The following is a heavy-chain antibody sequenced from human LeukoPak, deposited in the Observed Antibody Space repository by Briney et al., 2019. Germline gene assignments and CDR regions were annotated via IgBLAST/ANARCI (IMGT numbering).Heavy chain of an antibody. D-gene: IGHD2-21*01. Sequence: GGSLRLSCVGSGFNVTTNNMYWVRQAPGKGLECVSTFLAGGLLDYADSVRDRFTTSRDTSKNTLYLQMNSLSAEDTAVYYCGRRFCNSCPLDFWGQGTLVTVSS. CDR3: GRRFCNSCPLDF. CDR1: GFNVTTNN. V-gene: IGHV3-66*04. CDR2: FLAGGLL. J-gene: IGHJ4*02.